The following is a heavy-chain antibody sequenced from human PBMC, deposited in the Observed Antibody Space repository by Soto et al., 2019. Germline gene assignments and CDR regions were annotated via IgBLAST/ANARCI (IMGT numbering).Heavy chain of an antibody. J-gene: IGHJ3*02. V-gene: IGHV3-11*01. CDR3: ARLKECSSSCGYARDAFDI. D-gene: IGHD2-2*01. CDR1: GFTFSDHY. Sequence: QVQLVESGGGLVKPGGSLRLSCAASGFTFSDHYMSWIRQAPGKGLEWVSYISSGGSGIYYADSVKGRFTISRDNGKHSLYLQMNSLRAEDTAVYYCARLKECSSSCGYARDAFDIWGQGTMVTVSS. CDR2: ISSGGSGI.